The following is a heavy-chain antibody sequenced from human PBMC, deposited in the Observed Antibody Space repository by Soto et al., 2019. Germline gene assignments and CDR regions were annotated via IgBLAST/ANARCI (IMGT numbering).Heavy chain of an antibody. V-gene: IGHV4-61*01. CDR1: GGSVSSGSYY. CDR3: ARYTDMTTFDY. D-gene: IGHD4-17*01. Sequence: SETLSLTCTVSGGSVSSGSYYWSWIRQPPGKGLEWIGYIYYSGSTNYNPSLKSRVTISVDTSKNQFSLKLSSVTAAYTAVYYCARYTDMTTFDYWGQGTLVTVSS. J-gene: IGHJ4*01. CDR2: IYYSGST.